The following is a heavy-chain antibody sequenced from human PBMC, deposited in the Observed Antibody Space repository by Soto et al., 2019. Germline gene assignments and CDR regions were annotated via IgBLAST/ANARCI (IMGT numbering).Heavy chain of an antibody. D-gene: IGHD4-17*01. CDR3: ARLRWDYYGMDV. CDR2: IYYSGST. J-gene: IGHJ6*02. CDR1: GGSISSYY. V-gene: IGHV4-59*01. Sequence: PSETLSLTCTVSGGSISSYYWSWIRQPPGKGLEWIGYIYYSGSTNYNPSLKSRVIISVDTSKNQFSLKLSSVTAADTAVYYCARLRWDYYGMDVWGQGTTVTVSS.